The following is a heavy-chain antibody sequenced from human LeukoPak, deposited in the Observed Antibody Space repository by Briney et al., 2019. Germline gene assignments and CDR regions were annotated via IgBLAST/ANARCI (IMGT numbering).Heavy chain of an antibody. CDR1: GFTFSSYS. V-gene: IGHV3-23*01. Sequence: GGSLRLSCAASGFTFSSYSMNWVRQAPGKGLEWVSAISGSGGSTYYADSVKGRFTISRDNSKNTLYLQMNSLRAEDTAVYYCAKDLIVYTAARTWGQGTLVAVSS. CDR3: AKDLIVYTAART. CDR2: ISGSGGST. J-gene: IGHJ4*02. D-gene: IGHD5-18*01.